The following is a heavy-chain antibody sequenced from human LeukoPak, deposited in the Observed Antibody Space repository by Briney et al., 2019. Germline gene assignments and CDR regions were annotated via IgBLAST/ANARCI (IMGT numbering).Heavy chain of an antibody. CDR1: GGSISSGGYS. V-gene: IGHV4-30-2*01. Sequence: SETLSLTCAVSGGSISSGGYSWSWIRQPPGKGLEWIGYIYHSGSTYYNPSLKSRVTISVDTSKNQFSLKLSSVTAANTAVYYCARGEGVLMVYAIRGGNYFDYWGQGTLVTVSS. J-gene: IGHJ4*02. CDR2: IYHSGST. D-gene: IGHD2-8*01. CDR3: ARGEGVLMVYAIRGGNYFDY.